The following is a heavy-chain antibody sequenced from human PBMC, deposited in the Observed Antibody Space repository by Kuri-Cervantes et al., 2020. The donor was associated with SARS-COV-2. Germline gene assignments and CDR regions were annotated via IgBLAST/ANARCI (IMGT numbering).Heavy chain of an antibody. D-gene: IGHD1-26*01. J-gene: IGHJ6*02. V-gene: IGHV1-69*01. CDR2: IIPTFGTA. Sequence: GGSLRLSCAASGFTFSSYAISWVRQAPGQGLEWMGGIIPTFGTANYAQKFQGRVTITADESTSTAYMELSSLRSEDTAVYYCANLREVEYYGMDVWGQGTTVTVSS. CDR3: ANLREVEYYGMDV. CDR1: GFTFSSYA.